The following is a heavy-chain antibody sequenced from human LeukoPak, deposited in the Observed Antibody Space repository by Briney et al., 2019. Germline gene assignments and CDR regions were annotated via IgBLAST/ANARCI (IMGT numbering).Heavy chain of an antibody. Sequence: ASVKVSCKTSGYTFTSYGISCMRQAPRQGLEWMGWISTYNGNTNYAQNLQGRVTMTTDTSTSTAYMELRSLKSDDTAVYYCARDKNWDLEYWGQGTLVTVSS. D-gene: IGHD7-27*01. CDR1: GYTFTSYG. CDR2: ISTYNGNT. J-gene: IGHJ4*02. V-gene: IGHV1-18*01. CDR3: ARDKNWDLEY.